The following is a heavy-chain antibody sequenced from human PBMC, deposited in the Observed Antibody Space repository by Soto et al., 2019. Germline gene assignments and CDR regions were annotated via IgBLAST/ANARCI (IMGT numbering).Heavy chain of an antibody. CDR1: GFTFNIYA. CDR3: VKDKSVDAGSGRKGGTDH. CDR2: ISGSGGTT. D-gene: IGHD3-10*01. J-gene: IGHJ4*02. Sequence: EVQLLESGGGLVQPGGSLRLSCAASGFTFNIYAMGWVRQAPGKGLEWVSGISGSGGTTYYGDSVRGRLSISRDNSKNTLHLQINNLRDEDTAIYYCVKDKSVDAGSGRKGGTDHWGQGTLVTVSS. V-gene: IGHV3-23*01.